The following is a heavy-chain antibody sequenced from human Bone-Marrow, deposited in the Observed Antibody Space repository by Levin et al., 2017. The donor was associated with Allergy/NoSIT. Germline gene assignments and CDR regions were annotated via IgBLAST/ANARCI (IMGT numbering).Heavy chain of an antibody. CDR2: IYTTGSA. CDR1: GDSIGTFS. Sequence: SETLSLTCTVSGDSIGTFSWNWIRQPAGKGLEWIGRIYTTGSANYAPSLKSRVTMSVDTSKNQFSLRLTSVTAADTAVYFCAKSLAVAGTDYEDYFDSWGQGILVTVSS. D-gene: IGHD6-19*01. V-gene: IGHV4-4*07. CDR3: AKSLAVAGTDYEDYFDS. J-gene: IGHJ4*02.